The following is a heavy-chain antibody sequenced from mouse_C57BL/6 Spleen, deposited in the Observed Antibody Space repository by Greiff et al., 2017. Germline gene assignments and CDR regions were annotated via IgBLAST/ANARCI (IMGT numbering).Heavy chain of an antibody. D-gene: IGHD2-5*01. CDR1: GYTFTGYW. CDR3: ARAYFSRPFDY. Sequence: VQLQQSGAELMKPGASVKLSCKATGYTFTGYWIEWVKQRPGHGLEWIGEILPGSGCTNYNEKFKGKATFTADTSSNTAYMQLSGLTAEDAAIYSGARAYFSRPFDYWGTGTTLTVSS. J-gene: IGHJ2*01. CDR2: ILPGSGCT. V-gene: IGHV1-9*01.